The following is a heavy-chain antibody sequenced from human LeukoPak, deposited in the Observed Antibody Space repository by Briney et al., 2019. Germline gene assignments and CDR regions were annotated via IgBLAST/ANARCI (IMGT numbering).Heavy chain of an antibody. CDR3: ARGHPSPWLERSYYFDY. CDR2: ISTYNGNT. CDR1: NYTFTTYG. V-gene: IGHV1-18*01. J-gene: IGHJ4*02. D-gene: IGHD3-22*01. Sequence: ASVKVSCKASNYTFTTYGITWVRQAPGQGLEWMGWISTYNGNTNYAQKFQGRVTMTTDTSTSTAYMELRSLRSDDTAVYYCARGHPSPWLERSYYFDYWGQGTLVTVSS.